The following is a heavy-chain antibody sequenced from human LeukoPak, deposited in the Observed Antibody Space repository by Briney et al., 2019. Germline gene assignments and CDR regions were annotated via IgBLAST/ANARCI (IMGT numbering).Heavy chain of an antibody. D-gene: IGHD6-19*01. CDR3: ARELGRIAVAGTGGDAFDI. V-gene: IGHV4-39*07. CDR2: IYYSGST. J-gene: IGHJ3*02. CDR1: GGSISSSSYY. Sequence: SETLSLTCTVSGGSISSSSYYWGWIRQPPGKGLEWIGSIYYSGSTYYNPSLKSRVTISVDTSKNQFSLKLSSVTAADTAVYYCARELGRIAVAGTGGDAFDIWGQGTMVTVSS.